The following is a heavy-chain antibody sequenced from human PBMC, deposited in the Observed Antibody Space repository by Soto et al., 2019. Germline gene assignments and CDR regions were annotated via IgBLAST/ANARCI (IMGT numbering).Heavy chain of an antibody. D-gene: IGHD6-13*01. CDR3: ARDGNIAAAGMGFDY. J-gene: IGHJ4*02. V-gene: IGHV4-59*12. CDR1: GGSMNNFY. Sequence: SETLSLTCTVSGGSMNNFYWSWIRQPPGKGLEWIGSIYYSGSTYYNPSLKSRVTISVDTSKNQVSLKLSSVTAADTAVYWCARDGNIAAAGMGFDYWGQGTLVTVSS. CDR2: IYYSGST.